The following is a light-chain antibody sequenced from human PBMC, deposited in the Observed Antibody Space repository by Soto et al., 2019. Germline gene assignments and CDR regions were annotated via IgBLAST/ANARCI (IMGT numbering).Light chain of an antibody. CDR3: HQYDTLPLT. Sequence: EIVLTQSPGTLSLSPGERATLSCRASQSVGSGHLARYQQKPGQAPRLLIYDASSRATGIPDRFTGSGSGTDFTLTISRLEPEDFAVYYCHQYDTLPLTFGGGAEVEIK. CDR1: QSVGSGH. J-gene: IGKJ4*01. CDR2: DAS. V-gene: IGKV3-20*01.